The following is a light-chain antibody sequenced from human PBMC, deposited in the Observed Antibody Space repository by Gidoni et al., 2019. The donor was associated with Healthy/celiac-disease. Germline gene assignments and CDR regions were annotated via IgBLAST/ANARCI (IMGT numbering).Light chain of an antibody. CDR2: AAS. Sequence: AIRMTQSPSSFSASTGDRVTITCRASQGISIYLAWYQQKPGKAPKLLIYAASTWQSGVPSRFSGSGSGTDFTLTISCLQSEDFATYYCQQYYSYPLTFGGXTKVEIK. V-gene: IGKV1-8*01. CDR1: QGISIY. CDR3: QQYYSYPLT. J-gene: IGKJ4*01.